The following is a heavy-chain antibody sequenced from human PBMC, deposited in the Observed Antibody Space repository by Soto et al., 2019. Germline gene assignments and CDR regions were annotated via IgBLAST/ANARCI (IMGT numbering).Heavy chain of an antibody. J-gene: IGHJ4*02. Sequence: SETPSLTCTVSGGSIKSGGYYWSWIRQHPGKGLEWIGYIYYSGSTYYNPSLKSRVTISVDTSKNQFSLKLSSVTAADTAVYYCARVSSYKFGEPEVYVWGQRILVTLSS. CDR3: ARVSSYKFGEPEVYV. D-gene: IGHD3-10*01. CDR1: GGSIKSGGYY. CDR2: IYYSGST. V-gene: IGHV4-31*03.